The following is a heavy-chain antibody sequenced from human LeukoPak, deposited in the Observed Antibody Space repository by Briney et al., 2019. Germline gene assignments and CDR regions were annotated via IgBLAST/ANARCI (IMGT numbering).Heavy chain of an antibody. D-gene: IGHD3-3*01. CDR3: ATRRPYVLRFLERLNVWFDP. CDR2: INHSGST. CDR1: GGSISSYY. J-gene: IGHJ5*02. V-gene: IGHV4-34*01. Sequence: PSETLSLTCTVSGGSISSYYWSWIRQPPGKGLEWIGEINHSGSTNYNPSLKSRVTISVDTSKNQFSLKLSSVTAADTAVYYCATRRPYVLRFLERLNVWFDPWGQGTLVTVSS.